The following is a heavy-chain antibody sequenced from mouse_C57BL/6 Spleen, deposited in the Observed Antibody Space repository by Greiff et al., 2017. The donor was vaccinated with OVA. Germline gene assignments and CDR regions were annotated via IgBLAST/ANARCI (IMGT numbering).Heavy chain of an antibody. CDR2: INPGSGGT. Sequence: QVQLQQSGAELVRPGTSVKVSCKASGYAFTNYLIEWVKQRPGQGLEWIGVINPGSGGTNYNEKFKGKATLTADKSSSTAYMQRSSLTSEDSAVYFCARSGDYDGPSYAMDYWGQGTSVTVSS. J-gene: IGHJ4*01. CDR1: GYAFTNYL. V-gene: IGHV1-54*01. D-gene: IGHD2-4*01. CDR3: ARSGDYDGPSYAMDY.